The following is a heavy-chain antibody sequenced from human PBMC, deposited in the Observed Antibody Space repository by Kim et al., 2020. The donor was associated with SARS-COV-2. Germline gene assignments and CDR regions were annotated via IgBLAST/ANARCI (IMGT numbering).Heavy chain of an antibody. CDR3: ARLEGTSIVGAKPYYVYYYYYYGIDV. V-gene: IGHV5-10-1*01. CDR2: IDPSDSYT. CDR1: GYSFTSYW. J-gene: IGHJ6*02. Sequence: GESLKISCKGSGYSFTSYWISWVRQMPGKGLEWMGRIDPSDSYTNYSPSFQGHVTISADKSISTAYLQWSSLKASDTAMYYCARLEGTSIVGAKPYYVYYYYYYGIDVWGQGTTVTVSS. D-gene: IGHD1-26*01.